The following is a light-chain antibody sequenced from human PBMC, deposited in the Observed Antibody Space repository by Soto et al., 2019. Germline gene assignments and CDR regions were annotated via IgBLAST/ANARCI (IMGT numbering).Light chain of an antibody. CDR2: GAS. Sequence: DIQMTQSPSSLSASVGYRVTITFLASHGIRDDLAWYQQKPWKAPKRLIWGASRLESGVPSRFRGSGSGTEFTLNISSLQPDDFETYSCKQYNSYLWPFGKAHXVDIK. CDR1: HGIRDD. V-gene: IGKV1-17*01. CDR3: KQYNSYLWP. J-gene: IGKJ1*01.